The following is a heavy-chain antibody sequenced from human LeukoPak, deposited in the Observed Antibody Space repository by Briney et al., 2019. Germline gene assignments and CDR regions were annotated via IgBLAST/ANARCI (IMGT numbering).Heavy chain of an antibody. CDR3: ARVGGDYGFDS. Sequence: AETRSLPCTVSGASITISYSGWIPSPPGKGLGCSGYMFFRSSNTHNPPLKRRVPLSVDTSKTQFPRKKRSVTAADTAVYYCARVGGDYGFDSWGQGTMVSVSS. CDR2: MFFRSSN. CDR1: GASITISY. D-gene: IGHD4-17*01. V-gene: IGHV4-59*01. J-gene: IGHJ3*02.